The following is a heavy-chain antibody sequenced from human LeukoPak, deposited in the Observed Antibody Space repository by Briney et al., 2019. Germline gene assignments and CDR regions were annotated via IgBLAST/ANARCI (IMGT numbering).Heavy chain of an antibody. CDR3: VATWFVGVRGVDQYYFDY. J-gene: IGHJ4*02. CDR2: IYTSGST. Sequence: SETLSLTCTVSGGSISSYYWSWIRQPAGKGLEWIGRIYTSGSTNYNPSLKSRVTMSVDTSKNQFSLKLSSVTAADTGVYYCVATWFVGVRGVDQYYFDYWGQGTLVTVSS. CDR1: GGSISSYY. D-gene: IGHD3-10*01. V-gene: IGHV4-4*07.